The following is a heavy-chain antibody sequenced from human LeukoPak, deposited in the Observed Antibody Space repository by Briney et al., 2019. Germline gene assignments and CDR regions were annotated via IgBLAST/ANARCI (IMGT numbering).Heavy chain of an antibody. CDR2: IKQDGSEK. V-gene: IGHV3-7*03. J-gene: IGHJ4*02. CDR1: GFTFSSYS. Sequence: GGSLRLSCAASGFTFSSYSMNWVRQAPGKGLEWVANIKQDGSEKYYVDSVKGRFTISRDNAKNSLYLQMNSLRAEDTAVYYCARAPPYYDFWSGYEGGGYFDYWGQGTLVTVSS. D-gene: IGHD3-3*01. CDR3: ARAPPYYDFWSGYEGGGYFDY.